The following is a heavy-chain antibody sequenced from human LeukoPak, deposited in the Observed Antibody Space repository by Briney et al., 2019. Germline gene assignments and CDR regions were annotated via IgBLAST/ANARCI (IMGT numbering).Heavy chain of an antibody. J-gene: IGHJ4*02. CDR3: ARVGYSYGYTYLDY. CDR1: GGTFSSYA. V-gene: IGHV1-3*01. D-gene: IGHD5-18*01. Sequence: ASVKVSCKASGGTFSSYAISWVRQAPGQRLEWMGWINAGNGNTKYSQKFQGRVTITRDTSASTAYMELSSLRSEDTAVYYCARVGYSYGYTYLDYWGQGTLVTVSS. CDR2: INAGNGNT.